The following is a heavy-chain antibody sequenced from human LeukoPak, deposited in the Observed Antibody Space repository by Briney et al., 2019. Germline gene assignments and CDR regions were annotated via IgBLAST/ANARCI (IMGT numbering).Heavy chain of an antibody. CDR1: GFSFSNYC. Sequence: PGGSLRLSCTVSGFSFSNYCMSCVRQTPGKGLEWMANMNQNETETNYVDSVKGRFIISRDNAKNSLFLRMNSLRVEDTAMYYCERVRSPSEDNSNYRAVDYWGQGILVTVSS. V-gene: IGHV3-7*03. J-gene: IGHJ4*02. CDR2: MNQNETET. CDR3: ERVRSPSEDNSNYRAVDY. D-gene: IGHD1-1*01.